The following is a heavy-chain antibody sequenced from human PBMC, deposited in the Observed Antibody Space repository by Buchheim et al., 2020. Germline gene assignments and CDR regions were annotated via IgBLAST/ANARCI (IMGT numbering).Heavy chain of an antibody. V-gene: IGHV1-46*03. CDR3: ARDLERGLLGFISNWYAA. Sequence: QEQLVQSGAEVKKPGASVNVSCLASGPTFSNYPMHWVRQAPGQGLQWMGVIHPSGGGTSYAQKFEGRLTLTRDTSTNTVYMVLSSLRSEDTDVYFCARDLERGLLGFISNWYAAWGQGTL. D-gene: IGHD1-1*01. CDR2: IHPSGGGT. CDR1: GPTFSNYP. J-gene: IGHJ5*02.